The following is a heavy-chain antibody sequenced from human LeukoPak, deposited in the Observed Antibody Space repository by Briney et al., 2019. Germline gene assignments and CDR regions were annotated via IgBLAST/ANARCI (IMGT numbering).Heavy chain of an antibody. J-gene: IGHJ4*02. Sequence: GGSLRLSCAASGFTFSNYWMHWVRQAPGKGLMWVSRIKTDGGGAGYADSVKGRFTISRDNAKNSLYLQMNSLRAEDTAFYYCARDAVAGAPQDYWGQGTLVTVSS. CDR2: IKTDGGGA. D-gene: IGHD6-19*01. CDR1: GFTFSNYW. V-gene: IGHV3-74*01. CDR3: ARDAVAGAPQDY.